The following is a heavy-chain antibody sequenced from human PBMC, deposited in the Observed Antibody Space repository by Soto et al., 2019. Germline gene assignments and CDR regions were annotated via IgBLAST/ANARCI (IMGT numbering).Heavy chain of an antibody. V-gene: IGHV3-66*01. CDR3: ARGKVGTNPNWLDP. CDR1: GFTVSSSY. D-gene: IGHD1-26*01. Sequence: EVQLVESGGGLVQPGGSLRLSCAASGFTVSSSYLYWVRQAPGRGLEWVSSIYISGSTYYADSVQGRFTISRDNSKNTLYRQMNSLRAEDTAVYYCARGKVGTNPNWLDPWGQGTLVTVSS. J-gene: IGHJ5*02. CDR2: IYISGST.